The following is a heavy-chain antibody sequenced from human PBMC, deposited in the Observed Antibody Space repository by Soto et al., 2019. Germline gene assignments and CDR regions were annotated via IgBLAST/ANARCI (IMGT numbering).Heavy chain of an antibody. CDR2: ISYDGSNK. CDR3: AREYSDGWFDP. V-gene: IGHV3-30-3*01. J-gene: IGHJ5*02. D-gene: IGHD2-21*01. CDR1: GFTFSIYA. Sequence: QVQLVESGGGVVQPGRSLRLSCAASGFTFSIYAMHWVRQAPGKGLEWVAVISYDGSNKYYADSVKGRFTISRDNSKNMVYLQKNSLRAEDSAVYYCAREYSDGWFDPWGQETLVTVSS.